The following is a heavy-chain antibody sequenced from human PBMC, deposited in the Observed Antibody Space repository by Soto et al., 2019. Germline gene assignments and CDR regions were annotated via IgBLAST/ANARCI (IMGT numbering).Heavy chain of an antibody. Sequence: QVQLVESGGGVVQPGRSLRLSCAASGFTFSSYNMHWVRQAPGKGLEWVAFISHDGNDKYYSDSVRGRLTLSRDNSQNTLYLQMNSLRVEDTAVYFCARDKGITAQKYYFDYWGQGTLVTVSS. CDR3: ARDKGITAQKYYFDY. V-gene: IGHV3-30*03. J-gene: IGHJ4*02. CDR1: GFTFSSYN. CDR2: ISHDGNDK. D-gene: IGHD6-13*01.